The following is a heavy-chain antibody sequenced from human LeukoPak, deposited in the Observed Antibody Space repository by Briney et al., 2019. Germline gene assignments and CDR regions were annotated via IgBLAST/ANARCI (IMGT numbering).Heavy chain of an antibody. Sequence: SETLSLTCTVSGGSISSYYWSWIRLPPGKGLEWIGYLSKRGKANHSPSLKSRVTLLGDTSKNQFFLKLSSVTAADTAVYYCARARYVNSFYAFDIWGQGTLVTVSS. CDR2: LSKRGKA. D-gene: IGHD3-9*01. CDR3: ARARYVNSFYAFDI. CDR1: GGSISSYY. J-gene: IGHJ3*02. V-gene: IGHV4-59*01.